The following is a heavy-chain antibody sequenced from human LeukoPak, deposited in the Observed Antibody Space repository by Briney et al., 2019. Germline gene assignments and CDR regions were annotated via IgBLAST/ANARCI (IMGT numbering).Heavy chain of an antibody. CDR1: GYTFTSYG. CDR3: ARLFSSRDFWSDHAAFDI. V-gene: IGHV1-18*01. CDR2: ISAYNGNT. J-gene: IGHJ3*02. Sequence: ASVKVSCKASGYTFTSYGISWVRQAPGQGLEWMGWISAYNGNTNYAQKLQGRVTMTTDTSTSTAYMELRSLRSDDTAVYYCARLFSSRDFWSDHAAFDIWGQGTMVTVSS. D-gene: IGHD3-3*01.